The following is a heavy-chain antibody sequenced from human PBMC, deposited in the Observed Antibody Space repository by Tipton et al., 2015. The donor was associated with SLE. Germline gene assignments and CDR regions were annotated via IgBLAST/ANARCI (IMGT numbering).Heavy chain of an antibody. Sequence: TLSLTCTVSGGSISRGSYYWSWIRQPAGKGLEWIGHIYTSGSTNYNPSLKSRVTISVDTSKNQFSLKLSSVTAADTAVYYCARERYSLDTAMVTGHYYYYGMDVWGQGTTVTVSS. CDR2: IYTSGST. J-gene: IGHJ6*02. V-gene: IGHV4-61*09. CDR1: GGSISRGSYY. D-gene: IGHD5-18*01. CDR3: ARERYSLDTAMVTGHYYYYGMDV.